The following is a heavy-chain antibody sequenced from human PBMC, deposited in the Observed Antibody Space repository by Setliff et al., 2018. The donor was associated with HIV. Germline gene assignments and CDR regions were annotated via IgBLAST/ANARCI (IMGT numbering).Heavy chain of an antibody. V-gene: IGHV1-8*02. CDR2: INPKSGNT. Sequence: ASVKVSCKASGYSFTGYYVNWVRQAPGQGLEWMGRINPKSGNTGYARKFQGRVTMTRKTSISTAYMALRSLRSDDTAVYYCARGYCSSTSCYGIYYFDNWGQGTPVTVSS. CDR3: ARGYCSSTSCYGIYYFDN. CDR1: GYSFTGYY. D-gene: IGHD2-2*01. J-gene: IGHJ4*02.